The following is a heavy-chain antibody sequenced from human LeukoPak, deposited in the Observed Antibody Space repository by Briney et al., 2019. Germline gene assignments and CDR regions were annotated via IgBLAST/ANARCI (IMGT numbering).Heavy chain of an antibody. Sequence: GGPLRLSCAASGFTFSSYGMHWVRQAPGKGLEWVAFIRYDGSNKYYADSVKGRFTISRDNSKNTLYLQMNSLRAEDTAVYYCAKDGYSSGWYGLDYWGQGTLVTVSS. CDR2: IRYDGSNK. D-gene: IGHD6-19*01. CDR3: AKDGYSSGWYGLDY. V-gene: IGHV3-30*02. CDR1: GFTFSSYG. J-gene: IGHJ4*02.